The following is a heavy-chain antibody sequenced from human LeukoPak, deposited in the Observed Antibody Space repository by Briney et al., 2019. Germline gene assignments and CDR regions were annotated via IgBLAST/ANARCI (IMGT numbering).Heavy chain of an antibody. V-gene: IGHV3-30-3*01. CDR1: GFTFSSYA. CDR3: PGNVVVVAANRSSGWFDP. Sequence: GGSLRLSCAASGFTFSSYAMHWVRQSPGKGLEGVAVISYDGSNKYYADSVKGRFTISRDNSKNTLYLQMNSLRAEDTAVYYTPGNVVVVAANRSSGWFDPWGQGTLVTVSS. D-gene: IGHD2-15*01. CDR2: ISYDGSNK. J-gene: IGHJ5*02.